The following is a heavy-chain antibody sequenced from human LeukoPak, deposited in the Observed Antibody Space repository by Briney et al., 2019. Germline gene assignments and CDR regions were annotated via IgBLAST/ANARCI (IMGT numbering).Heavy chain of an antibody. J-gene: IGHJ4*02. Sequence: SETLSLTCTVSGASIGSGSYYWSWIRQPAGKGLEWIGRIYTTGSTDYNPSLKSRFSMSIDTSKNQLSLRLSSVTAADTAVYYCARSIAGRLYYFDYWGQGTLVTVSS. CDR2: IYTTGST. CDR1: GASIGSGSYY. V-gene: IGHV4-61*02. CDR3: ARSIAGRLYYFDY. D-gene: IGHD6-6*01.